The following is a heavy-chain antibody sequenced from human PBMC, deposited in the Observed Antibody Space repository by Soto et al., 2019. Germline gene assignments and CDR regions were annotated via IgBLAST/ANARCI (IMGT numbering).Heavy chain of an antibody. CDR2: IYYSGST. CDR3: ARLLGYCSGGSCYYAWFDP. J-gene: IGHJ5*02. CDR1: GGSISSSSYY. V-gene: IGHV4-39*01. Sequence: SETLSLTCTVSGGSISSSSYYWGWIRQPPGKGLEWIGSIYYSGSTYYNPSLKSRVTISVDTSKNQFSLKLSSVTAADTAVYYCARLLGYCSGGSCYYAWFDPWGQGTLVTVSS. D-gene: IGHD2-15*01.